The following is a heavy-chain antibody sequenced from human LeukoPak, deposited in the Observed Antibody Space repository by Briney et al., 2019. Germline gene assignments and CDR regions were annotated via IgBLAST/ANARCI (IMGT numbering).Heavy chain of an antibody. CDR2: IKQDGSEK. CDR1: GFTFSSYW. Sequence: GGSLRLSCAASGFTFSSYWMSWVRQAPGKGLEWVANIKQDGSEKYYVDSVKGRFTISRDNSKNTLYLQMNSLRAEDTAVYYCASQRGYSYGYYYYYMDVWGKGTTVTVSS. V-gene: IGHV3-7*03. D-gene: IGHD5-18*01. CDR3: ASQRGYSYGYYYYYMDV. J-gene: IGHJ6*03.